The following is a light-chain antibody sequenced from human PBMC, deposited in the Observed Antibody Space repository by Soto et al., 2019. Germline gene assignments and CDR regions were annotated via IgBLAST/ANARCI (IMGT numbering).Light chain of an antibody. CDR3: QQRSTWPST. CDR2: DAS. Sequence: EIVLTQSPATLSLSPGDRATLSCRASQSVSSYLAWYQQKPGLAPRLLIYDASNRATGIPARFSGSGSGTDFTLTITTLEPEDFAVYYCQQRSTWPSTFGGGTKVEIK. CDR1: QSVSSY. V-gene: IGKV3-11*01. J-gene: IGKJ4*01.